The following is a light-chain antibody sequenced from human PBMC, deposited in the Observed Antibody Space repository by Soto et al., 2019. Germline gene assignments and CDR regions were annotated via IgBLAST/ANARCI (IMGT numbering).Light chain of an antibody. CDR2: DVS. V-gene: IGLV2-11*01. CDR3: CSYAGTVL. J-gene: IGLJ2*01. Sequence: QSALTQPRSVSGSPGQSVTISCTGTSSDVGGFNYVSWYQHHPGKAPKLMVYDVSKRPSGVPDRFSGSKSGNMASLTISGLQAEDEADYSCCSYAGTVLFGGGTKLTVL. CDR1: SSDVGGFNY.